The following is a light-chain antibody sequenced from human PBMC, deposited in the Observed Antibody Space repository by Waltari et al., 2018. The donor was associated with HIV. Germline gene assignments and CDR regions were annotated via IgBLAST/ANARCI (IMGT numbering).Light chain of an antibody. Sequence: SPGQSITISCTGTRNDIGTYNYVSWYQQHPGNVPKLLIYEVTKRPSGVSNRFSGSKSGNTASLTISGLQAEDEAAYYCCSYTSTTTSILFAGGTKLTVL. J-gene: IGLJ2*01. CDR1: RNDIGTYNY. CDR2: EVT. V-gene: IGLV2-14*01. CDR3: CSYTSTTTSIL.